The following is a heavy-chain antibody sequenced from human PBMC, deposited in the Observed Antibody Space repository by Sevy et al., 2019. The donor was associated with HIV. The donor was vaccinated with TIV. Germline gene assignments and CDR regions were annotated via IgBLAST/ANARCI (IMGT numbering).Heavy chain of an antibody. CDR1: GFTFSSYA. V-gene: IGHV3-23*01. D-gene: IGHD3-16*01. CDR2: ISGSGGST. Sequence: GGSLRLSCAASGFTFSSYAMSWVRQAPGKGLEWVSAISGSGGSTYYADSVKGRFTISRDNSKNTLYLQMNSLRAEDTAVYYCAKDLGSPRPYYYYGMDVLGQGTTVTVSS. J-gene: IGHJ6*02. CDR3: AKDLGSPRPYYYYGMDV.